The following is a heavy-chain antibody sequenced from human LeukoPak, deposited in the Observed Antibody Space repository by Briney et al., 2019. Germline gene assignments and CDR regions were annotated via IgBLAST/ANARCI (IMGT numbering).Heavy chain of an antibody. CDR1: GGSIHSY. CDR3: ARVTVTNYYYYYYMDV. V-gene: IGHV4-4*07. CDR2: ISGSGTI. Sequence: PSETLSLTCTVSGGSIHSYWSWIRQPAGKGLEWIGRISGSGTITYNPALQSRLTISIDTSKNQFSLKLMSVTAADTAVYYCARVTVTNYYYYYYMDVWGKGTTVTISS. D-gene: IGHD4-17*01. J-gene: IGHJ6*03.